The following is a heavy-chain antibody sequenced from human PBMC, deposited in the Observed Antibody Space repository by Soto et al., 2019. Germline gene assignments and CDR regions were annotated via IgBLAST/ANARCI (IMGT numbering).Heavy chain of an antibody. CDR3: AKDWSARHEYGDEFPSEWFEC. J-gene: IGHJ5*01. Sequence: EVQLLESGGGLVQPGGSLRLSCAASGFTFSSYAMSWVRQAPGKGLEWVSDISGSGGSTYYADSVKGRFTISRDKSKNTLYRQINSLRGYDRDVYYCAKDWSARHEYGDEFPSEWFECWGQRTQVTVSS. D-gene: IGHD4-17*01. CDR1: GFTFSSYA. CDR2: ISGSGGST. V-gene: IGHV3-23*01.